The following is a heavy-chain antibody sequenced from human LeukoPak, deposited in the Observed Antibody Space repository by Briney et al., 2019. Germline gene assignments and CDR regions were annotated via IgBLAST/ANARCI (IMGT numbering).Heavy chain of an antibody. Sequence: SQTLSLTCTVSGGSISSGGYYWSWIRQHSGKGLEWIGYIYYSGSTYYNPSLKSRVTISVDTSKNQFSLKLSSVTAADTAVYYCATGSSSWNYFDYWGQGTLVTVSS. V-gene: IGHV4-31*03. CDR2: IYYSGST. D-gene: IGHD6-13*01. J-gene: IGHJ4*02. CDR1: GGSISSGGYY. CDR3: ATGSSSWNYFDY.